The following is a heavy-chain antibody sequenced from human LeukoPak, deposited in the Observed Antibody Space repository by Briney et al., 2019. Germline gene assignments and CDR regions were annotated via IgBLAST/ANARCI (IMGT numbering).Heavy chain of an antibody. CDR2: ISYDGSNK. CDR3: SYGSGSCSFDY. Sequence: GGSLRLSCAASGFTFSSYGMHWVRQAPGKGLEWVAVISYDGSNKYYADSVKGRFTISRDNSKNTLYLQMNSLRAEDTAVYYCSYGSGSCSFDYWGQGTLVTVSS. CDR1: GFTFSSYG. V-gene: IGHV3-30*03. D-gene: IGHD3-10*01. J-gene: IGHJ4*02.